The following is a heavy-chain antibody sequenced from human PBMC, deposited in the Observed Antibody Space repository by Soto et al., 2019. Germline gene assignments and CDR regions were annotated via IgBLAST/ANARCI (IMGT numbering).Heavy chain of an antibody. J-gene: IGHJ4*02. CDR1: GFTFSSYD. V-gene: IGHV3-30-3*01. CDR3: ARGLGETIFGVVKTQMNGEGLWY. CDR2: ISYDGSNK. D-gene: IGHD3-3*01. Sequence: QVQLVESGGGVVQPGRSLRLSCVVSGFTFSSYDMHWVRQAPGKGLEWVAVISYDGSNKYYADSVKGRFTISRDDSKNTLYLQMNRLRAEDTAVYYCARGLGETIFGVVKTQMNGEGLWYWGQGSLVTVSS.